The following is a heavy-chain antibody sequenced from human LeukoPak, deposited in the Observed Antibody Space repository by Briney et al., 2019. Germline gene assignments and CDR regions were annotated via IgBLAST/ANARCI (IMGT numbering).Heavy chain of an antibody. CDR3: AGGIGITGTMSNWFDP. CDR2: INHSGST. J-gene: IGHJ5*02. D-gene: IGHD1-7*01. CDR1: GGPFSGYY. Sequence: SETLSLTCAVYGGPFSGYYWSWIRQPPGKGLEWIGEINHSGSTNYNPSLKSRVTISVDTSKNQFSLKLSSVTAADTAVYYCAGGIGITGTMSNWFDPWGQGTLVTVSS. V-gene: IGHV4-34*01.